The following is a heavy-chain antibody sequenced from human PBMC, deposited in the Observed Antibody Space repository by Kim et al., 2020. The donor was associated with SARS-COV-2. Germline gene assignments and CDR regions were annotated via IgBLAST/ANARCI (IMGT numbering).Heavy chain of an antibody. CDR3: TKTKYEYGACYGMDV. V-gene: IGHV6-1*01. CDR2: TYYRSKWYN. D-gene: IGHD4-17*01. CDR1: GDSVFSNSAA. Sequence: SQTLSLTCAISGDSVFSNSAAWNWIRQSPSRGLEWLGRTYYRSKWYNDYAVSVKSRITINPDTWKNQFSLELNSVTPEDTGVYYCTKTKYEYGACYGMDVWGQGTTVTVSS. J-gene: IGHJ6*02.